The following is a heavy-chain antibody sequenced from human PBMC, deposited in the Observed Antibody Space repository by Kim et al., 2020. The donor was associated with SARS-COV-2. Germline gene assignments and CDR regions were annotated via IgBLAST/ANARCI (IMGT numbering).Heavy chain of an antibody. V-gene: IGHV4-59*09. CDR3: ARGRWELPY. Sequence: TPNSNPSLKRRVTISVDTSNNQVSLTLSSVTAADTAVYYCARGRWELPYWGQGTLVTVSS. CDR2: TP. J-gene: IGHJ4*02. D-gene: IGHD1-26*01.